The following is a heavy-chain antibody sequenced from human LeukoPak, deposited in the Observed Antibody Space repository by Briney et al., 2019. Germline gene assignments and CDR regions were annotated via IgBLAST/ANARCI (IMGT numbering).Heavy chain of an antibody. V-gene: IGHV3-23*01. CDR2: ISGSGGST. D-gene: IGHD3-16*02. CDR1: GFTFSSYS. CDR3: AKEGTVRPYDYVWGSYRYMYYYYYMDV. J-gene: IGHJ6*03. Sequence: GGSLRLSCAASGFTFSSYSMSWVRQAPGKGLEWVSAISGSGGSTYYADSVKGRFTISRDNSKNTLYLQMNSLRAEDTAVYYCAKEGTVRPYDYVWGSYRYMYYYYYMDVWGKGTTVTVSS.